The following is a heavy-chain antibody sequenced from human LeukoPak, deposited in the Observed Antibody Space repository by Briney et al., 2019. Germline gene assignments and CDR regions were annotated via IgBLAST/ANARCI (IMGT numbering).Heavy chain of an antibody. D-gene: IGHD1-14*01. CDR1: GFTFSSYG. CDR2: ISYDGSNK. CDR3: AKELNRRLPDY. V-gene: IGHV3-30*18. Sequence: GGSLRLSCAASGFTFSSYGMHWVRQAPGKGLEWMAVISYDGSNKYYADSVKGRLTISRDNSKNTLYLHMDSLRVEDTAVYYCAKELNRRLPDYWGQGTLVTVPS. J-gene: IGHJ4*02.